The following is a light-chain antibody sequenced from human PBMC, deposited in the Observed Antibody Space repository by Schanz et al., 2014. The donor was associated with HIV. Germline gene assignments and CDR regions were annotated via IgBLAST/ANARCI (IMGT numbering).Light chain of an antibody. J-gene: IGLJ2*01. CDR3: QTWGSGNLV. Sequence: QLVLTQSPSASASLGASVRLTCTLTSDHRFYAIAWHQQQPGKGPRYFMILNSDGSHTKGDEIPDRFSGSSSGAERYLTISSLQSDDEADYYCQTWGSGNLVFGGGTKLTVL. CDR1: SDHRFYA. CDR2: LNSDGSH. V-gene: IGLV4-69*01.